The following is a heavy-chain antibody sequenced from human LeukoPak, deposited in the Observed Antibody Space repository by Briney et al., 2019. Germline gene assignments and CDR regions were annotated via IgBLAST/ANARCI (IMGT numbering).Heavy chain of an antibody. J-gene: IGHJ4*02. D-gene: IGHD3-9*01. CDR1: GFTFDDYA. CDR3: ARDGGDKTAYYGDQFDC. Sequence: GGSLRLSCAASGFTFDDYAMHWVRQAPGKGLEWVSGISWNSGSIGYADSVKGRFTISRDNSKNTLYLQVNGLRPEDTAVYYCARDGGDKTAYYGDQFDCWGQGTLVTVSS. V-gene: IGHV3-9*01. CDR2: ISWNSGSI.